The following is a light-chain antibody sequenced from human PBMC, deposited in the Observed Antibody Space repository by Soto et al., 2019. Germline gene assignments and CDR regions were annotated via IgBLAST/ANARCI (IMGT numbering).Light chain of an antibody. J-gene: IGLJ2*01. CDR3: QAWDSSTAV. Sequence: SYELTQPPSVSVSPGQTASITCSGDKLGDKYACWYQQKPGQSPVLVIYQDSKRPSGIPERFSGSNSGNTATLTISGTQAMDEADYYCQAWDSSTAVFVGGTKLNVL. V-gene: IGLV3-1*01. CDR2: QDS. CDR1: KLGDKY.